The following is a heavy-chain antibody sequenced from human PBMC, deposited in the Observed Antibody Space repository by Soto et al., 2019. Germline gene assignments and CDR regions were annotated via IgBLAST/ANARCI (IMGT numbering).Heavy chain of an antibody. J-gene: IGHJ6*02. D-gene: IGHD5-18*01. Sequence: SETLSLTCAVSGYSISSGYYWGWIRQPPGKGLEWIGSIYHSGSTYYNPSLKSRVTIAVDTSKNQFSLKLSSVTAADTAVYYCARDQRLWLSPPYYYYGMDIWGQGTTVTVSS. CDR1: GYSISSGYY. CDR3: ARDQRLWLSPPYYYYGMDI. V-gene: IGHV4-38-2*02. CDR2: IYHSGST.